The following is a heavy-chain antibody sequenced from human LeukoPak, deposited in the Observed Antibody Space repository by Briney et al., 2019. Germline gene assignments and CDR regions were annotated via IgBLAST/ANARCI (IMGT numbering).Heavy chain of an antibody. CDR3: ARWVHDYDSSGYDY. J-gene: IGHJ4*02. V-gene: IGHV4-59*01. Sequence: PSETLSLTCTISGDSISSYYWSWIRQPPGKGLEGLGYIYYSGSTNYNPSLKSRVPLSVDTSKNQFSLKLSSVSAADTAVYYCARWVHDYDSSGYDYWGQGTLVTGSS. CDR2: IYYSGST. CDR1: GDSISSYY. D-gene: IGHD3-22*01.